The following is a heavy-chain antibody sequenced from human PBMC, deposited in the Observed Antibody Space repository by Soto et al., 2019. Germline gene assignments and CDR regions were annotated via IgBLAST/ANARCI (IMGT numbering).Heavy chain of an antibody. J-gene: IGHJ6*02. CDR3: ARVRDTAMLYYYYGMDV. CDR2: ISSSSSTI. V-gene: IGHV3-48*02. CDR1: GFTFSSYS. D-gene: IGHD5-18*01. Sequence: VQLVESGGGLVQPGGSLRLSCAASGFTFSSYSMNWVRQAPGKGLEWVSYISSSSSTIYYADSVKGRFTISRDNAKNSLYPQMNSLRDEDTAVYYCARVRDTAMLYYYYGMDVWGQGTTVTVSS.